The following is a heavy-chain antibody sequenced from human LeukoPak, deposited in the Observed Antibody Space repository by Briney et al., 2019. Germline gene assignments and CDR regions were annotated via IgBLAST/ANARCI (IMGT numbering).Heavy chain of an antibody. CDR2: ISGSGGGT. CDR1: GFTFSSYA. V-gene: IGHV3-23*01. D-gene: IGHD2-15*01. CDR3: VKDSHKWYAFDY. Sequence: GGSLRLSCAPSGFTFSSYAIICVRQAPGKGLEGVSAISGSGGGTYYADSVKGRFTISRDNSKNTLYLQMDSLRAEDTAVYYCVKDSHKWYAFDYWGQGTLVTVSS. J-gene: IGHJ4*02.